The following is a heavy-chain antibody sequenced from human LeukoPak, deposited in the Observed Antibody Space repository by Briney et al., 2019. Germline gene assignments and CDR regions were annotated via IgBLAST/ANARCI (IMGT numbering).Heavy chain of an antibody. CDR1: GGSISSGAYY. V-gene: IGHV4-61*08. J-gene: IGHJ4*02. CDR3: AATMVRGVHTHFDY. CDR2: VYYSGST. Sequence: SETLSLTCSVSGGSISSGAYYWSWIRQPPGKGLEWIGYVYYSGSTNYNPSLKSRVTTSVDTSKNQFSLKLSSVTDADTAVYYCAATMVRGVHTHFDYWGQGTLVTVSS. D-gene: IGHD3-10*01.